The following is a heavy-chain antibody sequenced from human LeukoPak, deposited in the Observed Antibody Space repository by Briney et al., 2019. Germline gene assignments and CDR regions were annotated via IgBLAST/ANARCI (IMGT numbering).Heavy chain of an antibody. D-gene: IGHD3-10*01. CDR3: ARQSRDGSKTRGYYFDH. CDR1: GYIFTDYW. CDR2: IYPADSDT. Sequence: GESLKISGQVSGYIFTDYWIGWVRQMPGKGLESMGIIYPADSDTAYSPFFQGQVTISADKSIRTVSLQWSSLKASDTAMYYCARQSRDGSKTRGYYFDHWGQGTLVTVSS. J-gene: IGHJ4*02. V-gene: IGHV5-51*01.